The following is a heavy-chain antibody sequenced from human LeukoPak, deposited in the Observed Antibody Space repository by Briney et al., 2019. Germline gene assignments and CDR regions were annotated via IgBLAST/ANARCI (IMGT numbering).Heavy chain of an antibody. CDR3: ARGRMVRGVQLYYYYGMDV. CDR1: GGSFSGYY. D-gene: IGHD3-10*01. CDR2: INHSGST. Sequence: SETLSLTCAVYGGSFSGYYWSWIRQPPGKGLEWIGEINHSGSTNYNPSLKSRVTISVGTSKNQFSLKLSSVTAADTAVYYCARGRMVRGVQLYYYYGMDVWGQGATVTVSS. J-gene: IGHJ6*02. V-gene: IGHV4-34*01.